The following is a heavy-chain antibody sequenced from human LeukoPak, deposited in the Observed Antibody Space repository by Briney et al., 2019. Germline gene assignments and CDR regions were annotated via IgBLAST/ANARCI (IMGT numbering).Heavy chain of an antibody. Sequence: SETLSLTCTVSGGSISSSSYYWGWIRQPPGKGLEWIGSIYYSGSTYYNPSLKSRVTISVDTSKNQFSLKLSSVTAADTAVYYCARASTIFGVVIIKGVGWFDPWGQGTLVTVSS. CDR1: GGSISSSSYY. CDR3: ARASTIFGVVIIKGVGWFDP. D-gene: IGHD3-3*01. J-gene: IGHJ5*02. V-gene: IGHV4-39*07. CDR2: IYYSGST.